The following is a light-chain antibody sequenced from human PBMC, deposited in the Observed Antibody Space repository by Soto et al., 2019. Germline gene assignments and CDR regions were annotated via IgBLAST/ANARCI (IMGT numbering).Light chain of an antibody. Sequence: QSVLTQPASVSGSPGQSITISCSGTSSDVGGYNYVSWYQQHPGKAPKLMIYDGTNRPSGVSKRFSGSKSGNTASLTISGLQAEDEADYYCRSYTSSSALVFGGGTQLTVL. CDR2: DGT. V-gene: IGLV2-14*01. CDR1: SSDVGGYNY. CDR3: RSYTSSSALV. J-gene: IGLJ2*01.